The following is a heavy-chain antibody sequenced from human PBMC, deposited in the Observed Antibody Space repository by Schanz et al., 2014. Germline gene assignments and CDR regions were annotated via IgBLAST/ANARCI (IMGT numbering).Heavy chain of an antibody. Sequence: QVQLQQWGAGLLKPSETLSLTCAVYGGSFSGYYWTWIRQPPGKGLEWIGEIHHSGSTNYNPSLKGRVTISMDTSKTQFSLKLSSVTAADTAVYYCARGEWSTSQFDYWGHGTLVTVSS. V-gene: IGHV4-34*01. J-gene: IGHJ4*01. CDR1: GGSFSGYY. CDR3: ARGEWSTSQFDY. CDR2: IHHSGST. D-gene: IGHD2-2*01.